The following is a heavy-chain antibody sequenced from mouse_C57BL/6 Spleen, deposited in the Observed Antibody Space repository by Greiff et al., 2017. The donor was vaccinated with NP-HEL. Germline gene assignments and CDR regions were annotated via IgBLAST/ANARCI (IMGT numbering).Heavy chain of an antibody. CDR3: TRPSGSSPYYYAMDY. CDR2: IDPETGGT. V-gene: IGHV1-15*01. Sequence: QVQLQQSGAELVRPGASVTLSCKASGYTFTDYEMHWVKQTPVHGLEWIGAIDPETGGTAYNQKFKGKAILTADKSSSTAYMELRSLTSEDSAVYYCTRPSGSSPYYYAMDYWGQGTSVTVSS. CDR1: GYTFTDYE. J-gene: IGHJ4*01. D-gene: IGHD1-1*01.